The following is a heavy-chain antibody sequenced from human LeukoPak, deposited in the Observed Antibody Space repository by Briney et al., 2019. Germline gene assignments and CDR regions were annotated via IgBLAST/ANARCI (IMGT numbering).Heavy chain of an antibody. CDR1: GFNFSSYA. V-gene: IGHV3-23*01. D-gene: IGHD3-10*01. J-gene: IGHJ4*02. CDR2: ISVSGGSA. Sequence: GGSLRLSCAASGFNFSSYAMNWVRQPPGKGLGWVSVISVSGGSANYGDSVKGRFTVSRDNSKSTLYLQMNSLRAEDTAIYYCAKAKNYYGSGSYPDYWGQGTLVTVSS. CDR3: AKAKNYYGSGSYPDY.